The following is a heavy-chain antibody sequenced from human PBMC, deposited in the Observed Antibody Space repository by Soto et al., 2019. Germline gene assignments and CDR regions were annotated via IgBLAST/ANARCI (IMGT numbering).Heavy chain of an antibody. CDR3: ARFGASAAHDDN. CDR1: GGSISSGGYY. D-gene: IGHD6-25*01. J-gene: IGHJ4*02. Sequence: SETLSLTCAVSGGSISSGGYYWSWIRQHPGKGLEWIGYIYYSGSTYYNPSLKSRVTISVDTSKNQFSLKLSSVTAADTAVYYCARFGASAAHDDNWGQGTLVTVSS. V-gene: IGHV4-31*11. CDR2: IYYSGST.